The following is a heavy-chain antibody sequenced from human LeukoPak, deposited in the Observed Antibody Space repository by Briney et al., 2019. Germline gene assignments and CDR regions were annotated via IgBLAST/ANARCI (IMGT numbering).Heavy chain of an antibody. CDR3: ARGWAGRTKRGYNWFDP. CDR2: INHSGST. V-gene: IGHV4-34*01. Sequence: ETLSLTCAVYGGSFSGYYWSWIRQPPGKGLEWIGEINHSGSTNYNPSLKSRVTISVDTSKNQFSLKLSSVTAADTAVYYCARGWAGRTKRGYNWFDPWGQGTLVTVSS. D-gene: IGHD1-14*01. J-gene: IGHJ5*02. CDR1: GGSFSGYY.